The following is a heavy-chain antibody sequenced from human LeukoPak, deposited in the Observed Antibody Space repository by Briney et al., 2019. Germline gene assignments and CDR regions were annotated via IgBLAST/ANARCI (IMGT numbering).Heavy chain of an antibody. CDR1: GFTFTSYA. CDR3: AKARGIQLWFLDY. D-gene: IGHD5-18*01. V-gene: IGHV3-23*01. Sequence: GGSLRLSCAASGFTFTSYAMSWVRQAPGKGLEWVSAISGSGGNTYYADSVKGRFTISRDDSKNTLSLQMNSLRAEDTVVYYCAKARGIQLWFLDYWGQGTLVTVSS. J-gene: IGHJ4*02. CDR2: ISGSGGNT.